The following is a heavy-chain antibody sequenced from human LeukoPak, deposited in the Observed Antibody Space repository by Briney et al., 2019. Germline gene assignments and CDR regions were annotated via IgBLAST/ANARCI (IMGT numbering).Heavy chain of an antibody. CDR2: IIPIFGTA. CDR3: ARSSSTERGP. D-gene: IGHD6-13*01. J-gene: IGHJ5*02. V-gene: IGHV1-69*05. CDR1: GGTFSSYA. Sequence: ASVKVSCKASGGTFSSYAISWVRQAPGQGLEWMGGIIPIFGTANYAQKFQGRVTMTRDTSISTAYMELSRLRSDDTAVYYCARSSSTERGPWGQGTLVTVSS.